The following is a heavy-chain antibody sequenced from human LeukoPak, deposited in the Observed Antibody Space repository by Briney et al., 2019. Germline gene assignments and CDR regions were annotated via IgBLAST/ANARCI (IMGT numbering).Heavy chain of an antibody. D-gene: IGHD1-14*01. CDR2: IWYDGSKK. CDR3: ARSLGETAFDY. Sequence: GGSLRLSCAASGFTFSSYAMHWVRQAPGKGLEWVAVIWYDGSKKYYADSVKGRFTISRDDSKYTLFLQMNSLRAEDTAVYFCARSLGETAFDYWGQGTLVTVSS. CDR1: GFTFSSYA. J-gene: IGHJ4*02. V-gene: IGHV3-33*08.